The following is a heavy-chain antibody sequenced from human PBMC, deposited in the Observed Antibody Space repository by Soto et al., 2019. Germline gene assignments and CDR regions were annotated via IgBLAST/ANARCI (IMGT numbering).Heavy chain of an antibody. CDR1: GFTFSSYG. CDR3: ASRGMPFDY. CDR2: ISYDGSNK. J-gene: IGHJ4*02. Sequence: QVQLVESGGGVVQPGRSLRLSCAASGFTFSSYGMHWVRQAPGKGLEWVAVISYDGSNKYYADSVKGRFTISRDNSKNTLYLQMYSLRAADTAVYYCASRGMPFDYWGQGTLVTVSS. V-gene: IGHV3-30*03. D-gene: IGHD2-15*01.